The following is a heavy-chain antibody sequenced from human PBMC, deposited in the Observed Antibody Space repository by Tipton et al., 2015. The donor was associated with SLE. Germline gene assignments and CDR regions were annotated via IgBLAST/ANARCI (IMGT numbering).Heavy chain of an antibody. Sequence: PGLVKPSETLYLTCTVSGGSLSNYYWSWIRQPPGQGLEWIGHISTTWGTIYNPSLASRISISMDRSKNQISLRLNSVAAADTAIYYCARRISMATGVSPGNWLDPWGRGTLVIVSS. CDR2: ISTTWGT. V-gene: IGHV4-4*08. D-gene: IGHD5-24*01. CDR1: GGSLSNYY. J-gene: IGHJ5*02. CDR3: ARRISMATGVSPGNWLDP.